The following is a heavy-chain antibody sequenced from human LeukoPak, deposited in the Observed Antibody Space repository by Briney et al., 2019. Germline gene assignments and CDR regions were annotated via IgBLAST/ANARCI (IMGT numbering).Heavy chain of an antibody. V-gene: IGHV4-4*07. Sequence: SETLSLTCSVSGASISISSYYWNWMRQPDGKGLEWIGRIHTSGSTNYNPSLKSRVTMSIDTSKNQFSLELTSVTAADTAVYYCARAHLGFDPWGQGALVTVSS. CDR1: GASISISSYY. J-gene: IGHJ5*02. CDR3: ARAHLGFDP. D-gene: IGHD3-16*01. CDR2: IHTSGST.